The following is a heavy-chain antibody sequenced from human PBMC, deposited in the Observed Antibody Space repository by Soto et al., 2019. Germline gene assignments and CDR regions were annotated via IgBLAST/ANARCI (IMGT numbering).Heavy chain of an antibody. D-gene: IGHD5-18*01. J-gene: IGHJ4*02. CDR1: GYSFSNYW. CDR2: IYPGDSET. CDR3: ARPTTDTARVDY. V-gene: IGHV5-51*01. Sequence: GESLKISCKGSGYSFSNYWIVWVRQMPGKGLEWMGIIYPGDSETKYSPSFQGQVTISADKSINTAYLQWISLKASDTAMYYCARPTTDTARVDYWGQGTLVTVSS.